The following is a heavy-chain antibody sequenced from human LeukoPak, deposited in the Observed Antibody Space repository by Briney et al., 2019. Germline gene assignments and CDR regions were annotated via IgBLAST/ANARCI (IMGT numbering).Heavy chain of an antibody. Sequence: PGGSLRLSCAASGSNNYISWVRQAPGKGLEWVSVIYSGGGAYYADSVKGRFTISRDNSKNSLYLQMNSLRAEDTAVYYCARGPTGELDYWGQGTLVTVSS. CDR2: IYSGGGA. CDR1: GSNNY. J-gene: IGHJ4*02. CDR3: ARGPTGELDY. V-gene: IGHV3-53*01. D-gene: IGHD7-27*01.